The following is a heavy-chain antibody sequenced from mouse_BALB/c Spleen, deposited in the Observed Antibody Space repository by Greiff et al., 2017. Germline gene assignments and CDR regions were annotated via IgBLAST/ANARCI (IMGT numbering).Heavy chain of an antibody. J-gene: IGHJ3*01. D-gene: IGHD2-4*01. V-gene: IGHV3-8*02. CDR1: GDSITSGY. CDR2: ISYSGST. Sequence: EVQVVESGPSLVKPSQTLSLTCSVTGDSITSGYWNWIRKFPGNKLEYMGYISYSGSTYYNPSLKSRISITRDTSKNQYYLQLNSVTTEDTATYYCARIYDYDVGAWFAYWGQGTLVTVSA. CDR3: ARIYDYDVGAWFAY.